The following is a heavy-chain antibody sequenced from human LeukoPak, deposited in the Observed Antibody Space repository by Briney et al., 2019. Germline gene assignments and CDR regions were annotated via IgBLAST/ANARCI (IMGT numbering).Heavy chain of an antibody. CDR3: ARSSAYYNEADI. J-gene: IGHJ3*02. V-gene: IGHV1-46*01. CDR1: GYTFTSYY. D-gene: IGHD3-9*01. Sequence: KPGASVNVSCKTSGYTFTSYYIHWVRQAPGQGLEWLGIINPSGGSTTYAQKFQGRVTMTTDTSTSTVYMELTSLRSDDTAVYYCARSSAYYNEADIWGQGTMVTVSS. CDR2: INPSGGST.